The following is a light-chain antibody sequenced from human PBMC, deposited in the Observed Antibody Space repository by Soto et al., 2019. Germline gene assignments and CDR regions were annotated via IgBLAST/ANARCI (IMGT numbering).Light chain of an antibody. J-gene: IGKJ3*01. CDR2: GAS. CDR1: HNVVDS. V-gene: IGKV1-5*03. CDR3: QQHNVYLTT. Sequence: IQMTQSPSTVSASVGDRVTITCRASHNVVDSLAWDQQKPGKPPRLLIYGASKLESGVPSRFSGSGSGTEFSLTISSLHPDDFEIYYCQQHNVYLTTFGPGTRVDVK.